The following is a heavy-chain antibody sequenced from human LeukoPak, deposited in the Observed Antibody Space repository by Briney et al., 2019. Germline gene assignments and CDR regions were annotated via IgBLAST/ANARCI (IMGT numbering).Heavy chain of an antibody. J-gene: IGHJ4*02. V-gene: IGHV3-30*02. Sequence: GGSLRLSCAASGFAFSSYGMHWVRQAPGKGLEWVAFIRYDGNPKYYADSVKGRFTISRDNSKNTLYLQMNSLRAEDTAVYYCARDQGSPSLDYWGQGTLVTVSS. D-gene: IGHD3-10*01. CDR1: GFAFSSYG. CDR3: ARDQGSPSLDY. CDR2: IRYDGNPK.